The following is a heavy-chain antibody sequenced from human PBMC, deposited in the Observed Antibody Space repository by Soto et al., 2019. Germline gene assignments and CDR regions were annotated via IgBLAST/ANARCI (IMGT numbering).Heavy chain of an antibody. V-gene: IGHV3-72*01. CDR1: GFSISDYY. J-gene: IGHJ4*02. CDR3: TKSERITVSIAGFHSDS. CDR2: VKHRPKNYDT. D-gene: IGHD6-13*01. Sequence: GVSLRLSCVASGFSISDYYMDWVRQAPGKGLVWVARVKHRPKNYDTEYAASVTGRFIISRDDSQNMLSLQMNSLRVDDAAVYYCTKSERITVSIAGFHSDSWGQGTLVTVSS.